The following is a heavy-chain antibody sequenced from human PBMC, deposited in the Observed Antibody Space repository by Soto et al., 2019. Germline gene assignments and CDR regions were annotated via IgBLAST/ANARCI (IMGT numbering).Heavy chain of an antibody. Sequence: PSETLSLTCAVYGGPFSGYYWSWIRQPPGKGLEWIGEINHSGSTNYNPSLKSRVTISVDTSKNQFSLKLSSVTAADTAVYYCAICSWYQYRLDFWGQGTTVTVSS. CDR1: GGPFSGYY. V-gene: IGHV4-34*01. CDR2: INHSGST. J-gene: IGHJ6*02. D-gene: IGHD6-13*01. CDR3: AICSWYQYRLDF.